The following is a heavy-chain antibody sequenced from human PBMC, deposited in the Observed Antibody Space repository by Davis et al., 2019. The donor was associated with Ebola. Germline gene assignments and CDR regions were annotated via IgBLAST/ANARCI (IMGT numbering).Heavy chain of an antibody. CDR3: ARRLAYYYDSSGYYSPHAFDI. Sequence: SETLSLTCSVSGGSVSSYYWSWIRQPPGKGLEWIGEIYYSGSTNYNPSLMSRVTISVDTSKNQFSLKLSSVTAADTAVSYCARRLAYYYDSSGYYSPHAFDIWGQGTMVTVSS. J-gene: IGHJ3*02. CDR1: GGSVSSYY. D-gene: IGHD3-22*01. CDR2: IYYSGST. V-gene: IGHV4-59*08.